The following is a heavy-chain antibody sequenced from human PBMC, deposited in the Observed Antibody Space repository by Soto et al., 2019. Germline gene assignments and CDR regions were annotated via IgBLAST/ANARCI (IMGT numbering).Heavy chain of an antibody. CDR2: IRDKANNDAT. D-gene: IGHD1-26*01. CDR3: TRPPSGSYGDDSDH. J-gene: IGHJ4*02. V-gene: IGHV3-73*01. CDR1: GFSLSGSA. Sequence: PGGSLRLSCSGSGFSLSGSAIHWVRQASGQGLEWLGRIRDKANNDATAYAAPVKGRFTISRDESQNVVFLQMNSLKTEDTAIYYCTRPPSGSYGDDSDHWGQGTQVTVSS.